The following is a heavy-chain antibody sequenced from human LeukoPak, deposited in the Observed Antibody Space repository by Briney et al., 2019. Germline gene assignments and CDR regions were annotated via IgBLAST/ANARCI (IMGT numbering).Heavy chain of an antibody. CDR2: ITGIRSST. J-gene: IGHJ3*02. CDR1: GFTFNNYG. Sequence: PGGSLRLSCAASGFTFNNYGMNWVRQAPGKGLEWVSRITGIRSSTFYADSVKGRFTISRDNSKNTLYLEMNGLRAEDTAMYYCAKNRYCSGNTCFKDAFDIWGQGTMVTVSS. V-gene: IGHV3-23*01. D-gene: IGHD2-15*01. CDR3: AKNRYCSGNTCFKDAFDI.